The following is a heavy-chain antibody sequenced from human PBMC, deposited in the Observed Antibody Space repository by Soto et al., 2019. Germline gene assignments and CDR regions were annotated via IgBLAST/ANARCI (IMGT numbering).Heavy chain of an antibody. Sequence: QVHLVESGGGVVQPGRSLRLSCVASGFTFSNFAMHWVRQAPGKGLEWVAVIWDDGSKKYYADSVKGRFTISRDDSKNTLHLEMNSLRPEDTALYYCARDRYVSQTLFDYWGQGTLVTVSS. CDR3: ARDRYVSQTLFDY. J-gene: IGHJ4*02. CDR2: IWDDGSKK. CDR1: GFTFSNFA. V-gene: IGHV3-33*01. D-gene: IGHD3-10*02.